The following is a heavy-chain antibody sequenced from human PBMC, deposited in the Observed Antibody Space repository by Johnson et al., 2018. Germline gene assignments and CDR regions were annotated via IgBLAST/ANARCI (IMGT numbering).Heavy chain of an antibody. CDR1: GFTFTTYG. V-gene: IGHV3-30*03. D-gene: IGHD4-11*01. CDR2: LSSDGSNK. Sequence: QVQLVESGGDVVQPGKSLRLSCAGSGFTFTTYGMHWVRQAPGKGLEWVAVLSSDGSNKYYTDSVKGRFTISGDNSKNTLYLQMNTLRAEDTAVYYCVHQRNNYGYYYYGMDVWGQGTTVTVSS. J-gene: IGHJ6*02. CDR3: VHQRNNYGYYYYGMDV.